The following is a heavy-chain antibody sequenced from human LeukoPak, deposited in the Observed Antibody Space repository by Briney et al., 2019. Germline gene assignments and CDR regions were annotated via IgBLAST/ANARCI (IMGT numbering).Heavy chain of an antibody. CDR3: ATRIAVAGTMTYYFDY. CDR2: ISSSSSYI. V-gene: IGHV3-21*01. D-gene: IGHD6-19*01. J-gene: IGHJ4*02. Sequence: TGGSLRLPCAASGFTFSSYGMNWVRQSPGKGLEWASFISSSSSYIYYADSVKGRFSISRDNAKNSLYLQMNSLRDEDTAVYYCATRIAVAGTMTYYFDYWGQGTLVTVSS. CDR1: GFTFSSYG.